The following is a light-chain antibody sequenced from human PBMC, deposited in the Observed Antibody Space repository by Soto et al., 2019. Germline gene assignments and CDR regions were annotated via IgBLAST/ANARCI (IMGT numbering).Light chain of an antibody. J-gene: IGLJ1*01. V-gene: IGLV2-14*01. CDR1: SSDVGNYIF. CDR2: DIN. CDR3: VSYTTSASYV. Sequence: QSLLSQPASVSGSPGQSITISCTGTSSDVGNYIFVSWYRQHPGKAPKLMIYDINNRPSGVSNRFSGSKSGNTASPTISGLQAEDEADYYCVSYTTSASYVFGTGTKVTVL.